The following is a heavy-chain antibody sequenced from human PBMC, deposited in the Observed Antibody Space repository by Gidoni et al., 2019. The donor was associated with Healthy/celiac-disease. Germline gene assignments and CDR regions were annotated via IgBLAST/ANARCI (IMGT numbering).Heavy chain of an antibody. J-gene: IGHJ6*02. CDR3: ARGRRDYVWGSYRYPYYYYGMDV. D-gene: IGHD3-16*02. Sequence: GYGLEWIGEINHSGSTNYNPSLKSRVTISVDTSKNQFSLKLSSVTAADTAVYYCARGRRDYVWGSYRYPYYYYGMDVWGQGTTVTVSS. V-gene: IGHV4-34*01. CDR2: INHSGST.